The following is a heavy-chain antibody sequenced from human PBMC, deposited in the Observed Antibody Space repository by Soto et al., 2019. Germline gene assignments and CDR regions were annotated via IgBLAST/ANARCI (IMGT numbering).Heavy chain of an antibody. V-gene: IGHV3-73*01. CDR1: GFTFSGSA. Sequence: SGGSLRLSCAASGFTFSGSAMHWVRQASGKGLEWVGRIRSKANSYATAYAASVKGRFTISRDDSKNTAYLQMNSLKTEDTAVYYCTRHMRYSLDIWGQGTMVTVSS. CDR3: TRHMRYSLDI. CDR2: IRSKANSYAT. J-gene: IGHJ3*02. D-gene: IGHD5-18*01.